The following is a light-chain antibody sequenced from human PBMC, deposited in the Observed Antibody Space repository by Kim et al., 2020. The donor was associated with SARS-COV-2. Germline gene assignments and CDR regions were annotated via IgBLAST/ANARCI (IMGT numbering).Light chain of an antibody. CDR1: QDIINF. V-gene: IGKV1-33*01. J-gene: IGKJ5*01. Sequence: ASVGDRVTITCRASQDIINFLNWYQHKPGTAPKVLIYEASKLATGAPSRFSGSGSGTDFTLTITSLQPEDFATYYCQQHDSLPITFGQGTRLEI. CDR3: QQHDSLPIT. CDR2: EAS.